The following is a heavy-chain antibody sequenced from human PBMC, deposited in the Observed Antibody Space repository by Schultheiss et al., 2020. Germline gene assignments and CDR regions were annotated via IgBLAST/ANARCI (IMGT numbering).Heavy chain of an antibody. D-gene: IGHD2-15*01. CDR3: ARIKGFSGGWFYFDY. V-gene: IGHV3-48*03. Sequence: GGSLRLSCAASGFTFSSYEMNWVRQAPGKGLEWVSYISSSGSTIYYADSVKGRFTISRDNAKNSLFLQMDSLRAEDTAVYYCARIKGFSGGWFYFDYWGQGILVTVSS. J-gene: IGHJ4*02. CDR2: ISSSGSTI. CDR1: GFTFSSYE.